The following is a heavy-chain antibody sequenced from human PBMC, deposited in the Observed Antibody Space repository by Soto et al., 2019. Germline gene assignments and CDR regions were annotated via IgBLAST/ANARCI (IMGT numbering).Heavy chain of an antibody. CDR2: IYYSGTT. Sequence: SETLSLTCAVSGGSISSSNWWSWVRQPPGKGLEWIGEIYYSGTTKYNPSLKSRVTISVDKSKNQFSLKMYSVTAADTAVYYCARYHGYCSGRSWYFFLSLGPGTLLTV. CDR1: GGSISSSNW. V-gene: IGHV4-4*02. D-gene: IGHD2-15*01. CDR3: ARYHGYCSGRSWYFFLS. J-gene: IGHJ4*02.